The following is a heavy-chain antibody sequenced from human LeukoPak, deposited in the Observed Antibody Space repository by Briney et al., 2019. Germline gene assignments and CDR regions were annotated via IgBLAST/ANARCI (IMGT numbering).Heavy chain of an antibody. CDR3: ARDPSSGGAFDI. CDR1: GGSFSGYY. V-gene: IGHV4-34*01. D-gene: IGHD2-15*01. CDR2: INHSGST. Sequence: SETLSLTCAVYGGSFSGYYWSWIRQPPGKGLEGIGEINHSGSTNYNPSLTSRVTISVDTSKNQFSLKLSSVTAADTAVYYCARDPSSGGAFDIWGQGTMVTVSS. J-gene: IGHJ3*02.